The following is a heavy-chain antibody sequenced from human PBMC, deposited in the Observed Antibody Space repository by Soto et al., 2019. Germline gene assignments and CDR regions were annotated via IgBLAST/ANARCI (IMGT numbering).Heavy chain of an antibody. V-gene: IGHV3-23*01. J-gene: IGHJ4*02. D-gene: IGHD2-8*01. CDR1: GFSFSTYT. CDR2: ISGSGGSP. CDR3: AKARCTTSNCYVPDY. Sequence: GGSLRLACAASGFSFSTYTMSWVRRAPGKGLEWVSAISGSGGSPSYADSVQGRFTISRDNPKKTLYLQMNSLRAEDTAVYYCAKARCTTSNCYVPDYWGQGTLVTVSS.